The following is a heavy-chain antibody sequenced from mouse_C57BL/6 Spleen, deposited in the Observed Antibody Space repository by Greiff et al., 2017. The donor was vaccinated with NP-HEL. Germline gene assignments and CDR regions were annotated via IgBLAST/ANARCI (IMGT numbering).Heavy chain of an antibody. CDR2: IWSGGST. J-gene: IGHJ2*01. CDR3: ARNFFDGYFFYYFDY. CDR1: GFSLTSYG. V-gene: IGHV2-2*01. D-gene: IGHD2-3*01. Sequence: QVQLQQSGPGLVQPSQSLSITCTVSGFSLTSYGVHWVRQSPGKGLEWLGVIWSGGSTDSNAAFISRLSISKDNSKSQVFFKMNSLQADDTAIYYCARNFFDGYFFYYFDYWGQGTTLTVSS.